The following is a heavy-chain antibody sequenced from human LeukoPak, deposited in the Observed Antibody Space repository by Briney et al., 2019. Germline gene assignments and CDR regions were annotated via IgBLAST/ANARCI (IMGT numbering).Heavy chain of an antibody. CDR2: INPSGGST. D-gene: IGHD6-6*01. CDR1: GYTFTSYY. CDR3: SRDWGVIAARPAYYFDY. V-gene: IGHV1-46*01. Sequence: ASVKVSCKASGYTFTSYYMHWVRQAPAQGLEWMGIINPSGGSTSYAQKFQGRVTMTRDMSTSTVYMELSSLRSEDTAVYYCSRDWGVIAARPAYYFDYWGQGTLVTVSS. J-gene: IGHJ4*02.